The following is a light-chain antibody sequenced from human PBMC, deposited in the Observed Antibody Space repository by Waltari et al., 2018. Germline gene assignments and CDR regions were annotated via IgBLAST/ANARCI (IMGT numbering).Light chain of an antibody. CDR2: EVN. J-gene: IGLJ1*01. V-gene: IGLV2-8*01. Sequence: QSALTQPPSASGSPGQSVTISCTGTFSDIGSINFVSWYQQRPGKAPKLTIYEVNKRRSGVPDRFSGSKSGNTASLAISGRQAEDEADYYCSSDAGSDYPYVYGTGTKVTVL. CDR3: SSDAGSDYPYV. CDR1: FSDIGSINF.